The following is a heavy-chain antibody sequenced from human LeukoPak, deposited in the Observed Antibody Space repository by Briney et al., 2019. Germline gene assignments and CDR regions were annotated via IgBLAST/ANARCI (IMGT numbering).Heavy chain of an antibody. CDR2: IYTDGST. V-gene: IGHV3-53*01. CDR1: GFTFSSYA. J-gene: IGHJ4*02. CDR3: ARESGYAVGDY. Sequence: GGSLRLSCAASGFTFSSYAMSWVRQAPGRGLEWVSAIYTDGSTYYADSVKGRFTISRDNSKNTLFLQMNTLRAEDTAVYYCARESGYAVGDYWGQGTLVTVSS. D-gene: IGHD5-12*01.